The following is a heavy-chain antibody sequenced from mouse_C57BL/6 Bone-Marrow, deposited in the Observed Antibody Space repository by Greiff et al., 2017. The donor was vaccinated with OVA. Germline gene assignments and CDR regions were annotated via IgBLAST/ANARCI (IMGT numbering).Heavy chain of an antibody. Sequence: EVMLVESGGGLVQPGGSLKLSCAASGFTFSDYYMYWVRQTPEKRLEWVAYISTGGGSTYYPHTVKGRFTISRDNAKNTLYRQVSRLKSEDAAMYNCARLDYGPFDYWGQGTTLTVSS. CDR3: ARLDYGPFDY. V-gene: IGHV5-12*01. J-gene: IGHJ2*01. CDR2: ISTGGGST. CDR1: GFTFSDYY. D-gene: IGHD1-1*02.